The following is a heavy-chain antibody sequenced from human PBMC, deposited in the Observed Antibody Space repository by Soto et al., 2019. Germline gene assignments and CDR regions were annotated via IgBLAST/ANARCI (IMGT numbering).Heavy chain of an antibody. CDR3: AKDPSPANWGDHFDY. V-gene: IGHV3-23*01. J-gene: IGHJ4*02. Sequence: GGSLRLSCAASGFTFSSYAMSWVRQAPGKGLEWVSAISGSGGSTYYADSVKGRFTISRDNSKNTLYLQMNSLRAEDTAVYYCAKDPSPANWGDHFDYWGQGTLVTVSS. CDR2: ISGSGGST. CDR1: GFTFSSYA. D-gene: IGHD7-27*01.